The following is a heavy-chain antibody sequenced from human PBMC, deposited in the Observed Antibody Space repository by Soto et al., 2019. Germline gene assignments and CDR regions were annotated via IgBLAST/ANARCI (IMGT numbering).Heavy chain of an antibody. CDR1: GFTFSSYE. CDR2: ISSSGSTI. J-gene: IGHJ5*02. D-gene: IGHD6-13*01. CDR3: ARKGDIAAAGTGWFDP. V-gene: IGHV3-48*03. Sequence: GGSLRLSCAASGFTFSSYEMNWVRQAPGKGLEWVSYISSSGSTIYYADSVKGRFTISRDNAKNSLYLQMNSLRAEGTAVYYCARKGDIAAAGTGWFDPWGQGTLVTVSS.